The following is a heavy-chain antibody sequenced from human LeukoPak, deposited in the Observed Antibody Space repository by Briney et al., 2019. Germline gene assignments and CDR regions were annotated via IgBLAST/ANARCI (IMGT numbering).Heavy chain of an antibody. J-gene: IGHJ4*02. CDR3: ARDRQAYYDSSGYSGYDY. CDR2: IIPIFGTA. V-gene: IGHV1-69*01. D-gene: IGHD3-22*01. CDR1: GGTFSSYA. Sequence: SVKVSCKASGGTFSSYAISWVRQAPGQGLEWMGGIIPIFGTANYAQKFQGRVTITADESTSTAYMVLSSLRSEDTAVYYCARDRQAYYDSSGYSGYDYWGQGTLVTVSS.